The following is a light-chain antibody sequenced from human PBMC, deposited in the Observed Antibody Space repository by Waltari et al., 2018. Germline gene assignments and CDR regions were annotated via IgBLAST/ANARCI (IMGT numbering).Light chain of an antibody. V-gene: IGKV3-15*01. J-gene: IGKJ2*01. CDR1: QSVSSN. CDR2: GAS. Sequence: EKVMTQSPATLSVSPGERATLSCRASQSVSSNLAWYQQKPGQAPRLLIYGASTRASGVPARFSGSGSRTEFTLTISSLQSEDFAVYYCQQYNDWPQTFGQGTKLEIK. CDR3: QQYNDWPQT.